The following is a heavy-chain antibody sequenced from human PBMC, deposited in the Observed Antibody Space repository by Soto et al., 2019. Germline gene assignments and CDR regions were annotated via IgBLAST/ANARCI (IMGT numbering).Heavy chain of an antibody. CDR1: GGSISSGGYY. V-gene: IGHV4-31*01. D-gene: IGHD5-18*01. CDR3: ARSGYSYGPNPLLY. Sequence: QVQLQESGPGLVKPSQTLSLTCTVSGGSISSGGYYWSWIRQHPGKGLEWIGYIYYSGSTYYNPSLKRHVTISVDTSKNQFSLKLSSVTAADTAVYYCARSGYSYGPNPLLYWGQGTLVTVSS. J-gene: IGHJ4*02. CDR2: IYYSGST.